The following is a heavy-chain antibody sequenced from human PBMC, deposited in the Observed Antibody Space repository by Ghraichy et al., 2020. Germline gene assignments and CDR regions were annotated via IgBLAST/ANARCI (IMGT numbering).Heavy chain of an antibody. CDR3: ARRGRMVQGVGAFDI. CDR2: IYYSGST. CDR1: GGSISSSSYY. J-gene: IGHJ3*02. D-gene: IGHD3-10*01. Sequence: SETLSLTCTVSGGSISSSSYYWGWIRQPPGKGLEWIGSIYYSGSTYYNPSLKSRVTISVDTSKNQFSLKLSSVTAADTAVYYCARRGRMVQGVGAFDIWGQGTMVTVSS. V-gene: IGHV4-39*01.